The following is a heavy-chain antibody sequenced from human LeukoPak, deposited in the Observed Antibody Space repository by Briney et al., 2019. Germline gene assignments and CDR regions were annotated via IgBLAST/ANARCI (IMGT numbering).Heavy chain of an antibody. V-gene: IGHV1-2*02. CDR2: INPNSGGT. D-gene: IGHD6-19*01. J-gene: IGHJ4*02. CDR3: ARVPRSSRVAVAGTQFDY. CDR1: GYTFTSYG. Sequence: WASVKVSCKASGYTFTSYGISWVRQAPGQGLEWMGWINPNSGGTNYAQKFQGRVTMTRDTSISTAYMELSRLRSDDTAMYYCARVPRSSRVAVAGTQFDYWGQGTLVTVSS.